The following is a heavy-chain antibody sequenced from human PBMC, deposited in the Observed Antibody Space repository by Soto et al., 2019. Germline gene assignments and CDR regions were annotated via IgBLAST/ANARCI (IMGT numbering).Heavy chain of an antibody. CDR3: ASPSSGWYGYSPDY. CDR1: GGTFSSYA. D-gene: IGHD6-19*01. J-gene: IGHJ4*02. Sequence: SVKVSCKASGGTFSSYAISWVRQAPGQGLEWMGGIIPIFGTANYAQKFQGRVTNTADESTSTAYMELSSLRSEDTAVYYCASPSSGWYGYSPDYWGQGTLVTVSS. V-gene: IGHV1-69*13. CDR2: IIPIFGTA.